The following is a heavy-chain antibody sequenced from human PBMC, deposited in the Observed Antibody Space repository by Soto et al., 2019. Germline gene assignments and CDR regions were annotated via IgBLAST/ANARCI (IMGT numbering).Heavy chain of an antibody. J-gene: IGHJ4*02. Sequence: QVQLVQSGAEVKKPGSSVKVSCKASGGTFSSYTISWVRQAPGQGLEWMGRIIPILGIANYAQKFQGRVTITADKSTSTAYMELSSLRSEDTAVYYCARDGVAVGASDYWGQGTLVTVSS. CDR2: IIPILGIA. D-gene: IGHD2-15*01. CDR1: GGTFSSYT. V-gene: IGHV1-69*08. CDR3: ARDGVAVGASDY.